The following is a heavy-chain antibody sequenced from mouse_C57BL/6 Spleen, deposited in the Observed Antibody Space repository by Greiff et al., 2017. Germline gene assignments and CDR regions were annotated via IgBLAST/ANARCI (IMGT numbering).Heavy chain of an antibody. CDR1: GFTFSDYG. CDR2: ISSGSSTI. Sequence: DVQLVASGGGLVKPGGSLKLSCAASGFTFSDYGMHWVRQAPEKGLEWVAYISSGSSTIYYADTVKGRFTISRDNAKNTLFLQMTSLRSEDTAMYYCARRFAYWGQGTLVTVSA. V-gene: IGHV5-17*01. CDR3: ARRFAY. J-gene: IGHJ3*01.